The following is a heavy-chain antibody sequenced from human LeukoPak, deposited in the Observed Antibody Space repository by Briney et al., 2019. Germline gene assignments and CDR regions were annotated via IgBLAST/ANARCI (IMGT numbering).Heavy chain of an antibody. CDR1: GFTFSSYA. CDR2: ISGSGGST. Sequence: RAGGSLRLSCAASGFTFSSYAMSWVRQAPGKGLEWVSAISGSGGSTYYADSVKGRFTISRDNSENTLYLQMNSLRAEDTAVYYCAKEMYYDRAPGDYWGQGTLVTVSS. CDR3: AKEMYYDRAPGDY. D-gene: IGHD3-22*01. J-gene: IGHJ4*02. V-gene: IGHV3-23*01.